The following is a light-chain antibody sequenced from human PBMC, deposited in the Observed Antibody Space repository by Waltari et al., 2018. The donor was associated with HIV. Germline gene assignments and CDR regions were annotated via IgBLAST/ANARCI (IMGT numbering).Light chain of an antibody. V-gene: IGKV3-20*01. CDR3: HQYGSSPRGT. J-gene: IGKJ1*01. CDR2: GAS. CDR1: QSVSSSY. Sequence: EIVLTQSPGTLSLSPGERATLSCLASQSVSSSYLAWYQQKPGQAPRLLIYGASSRATGIPDRFSGSGSGTDFILTISRLEPEDSAVYYCHQYGSSPRGTFGQGTKVEIK.